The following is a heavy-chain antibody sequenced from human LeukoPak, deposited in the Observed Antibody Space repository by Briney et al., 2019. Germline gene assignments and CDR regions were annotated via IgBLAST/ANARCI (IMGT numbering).Heavy chain of an antibody. J-gene: IGHJ4*02. CDR3: ARDRCDSRYYFDY. V-gene: IGHV3-66*01. D-gene: IGHD6-6*01. CDR1: GFTVNSNY. Sequence: GGSLRLSCAASGFTVNSNYMSWVRQAPGKGLEWVSLIYSGGSTYYADSVKGRFTISRDNSKNTLYLQMNSLRAEDTAVYYCARDRCDSRYYFDYWGQGTPVTVSS. CDR2: IYSGGST.